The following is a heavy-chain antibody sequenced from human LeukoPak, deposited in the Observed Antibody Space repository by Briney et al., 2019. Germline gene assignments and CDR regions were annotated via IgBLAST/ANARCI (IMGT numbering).Heavy chain of an antibody. CDR1: GYTFTNYG. J-gene: IGHJ4*02. V-gene: IGHV1-18*01. CDR3: ARVVLDHYYDSSGYLGTLDY. CDR2: INTYNGNT. D-gene: IGHD3-22*01. Sequence: ASVKVSCKASGYTFTNYGISWVRQAPGQGLEWMGWINTYNGNTNYAQKFQGRVTMTTDTSTSTAYMELRSLRSDDTAVYDCARVVLDHYYDSSGYLGTLDYWGQGTLVTVSS.